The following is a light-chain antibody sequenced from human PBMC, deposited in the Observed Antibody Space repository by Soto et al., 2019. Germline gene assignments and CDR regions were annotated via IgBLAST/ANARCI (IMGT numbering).Light chain of an antibody. CDR3: ETWDSNTRV. J-gene: IGLJ3*02. Sequence: QPVLTQSSSASASLGSSVKLTCTLSSGHSSYIIAWHQQQPGKAPRYLMKLEGSGSYNKGSGVPDRFSGSSSGADRYITISNHQFEDEADYYCETWDSNTRVFGGGTKLTVL. CDR2: LEGSGSY. CDR1: SGHSSYI. V-gene: IGLV4-60*02.